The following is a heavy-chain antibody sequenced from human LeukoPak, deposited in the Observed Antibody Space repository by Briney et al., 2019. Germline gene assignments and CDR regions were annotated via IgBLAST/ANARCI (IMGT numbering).Heavy chain of an antibody. CDR3: ASAPKGDTAIDY. CDR2: INPNSGGT. D-gene: IGHD5-18*01. Sequence: ASVKLSCKASGYTFTGYYMHWVRQAPGQGLEWMGWINPNSGGTNYAQKFQGRVTMTRDTSISTAYMELSRLRSDDTAVYYCASAPKGDTAIDYWGQGTLVTVSS. J-gene: IGHJ4*02. CDR1: GYTFTGYY. V-gene: IGHV1-2*02.